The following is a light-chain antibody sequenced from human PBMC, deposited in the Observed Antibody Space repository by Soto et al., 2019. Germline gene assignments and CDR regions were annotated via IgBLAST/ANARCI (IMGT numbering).Light chain of an antibody. CDR1: SSNIGTNN. V-gene: IGLV1-40*01. CDR3: QSYDSNLNGLYV. J-gene: IGLJ1*01. Sequence: QSVLTQPPSVSGAPGQRVTISCTGSSSNIGTNNVHWYQHLPGAAPKVLIYANNNRPSGVPDRFSVSKSSTSASLAITGLQAEDEADYYCQSYDSNLNGLYVFGTGTKVTVL. CDR2: ANN.